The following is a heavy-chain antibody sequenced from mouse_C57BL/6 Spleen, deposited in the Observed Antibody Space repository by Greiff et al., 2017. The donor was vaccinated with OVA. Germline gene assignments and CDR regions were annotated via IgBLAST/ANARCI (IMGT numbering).Heavy chain of an antibody. CDR1: GYTFTSYW. J-gene: IGHJ1*03. CDR2: IDPSDSET. Sequence: QVQLQQPGAELVRPGSSVKLSCKASGYTFTSYWMHWVKQRPIQGLEWIGNIDPSDSETHYNQKFKDKATLTVDKSSSTAYMQLSSLTSEDSAVYYCAREETGYWYFEVWGTGTTVTVSS. CDR3: AREETGYWYFEV. D-gene: IGHD4-1*01. V-gene: IGHV1-52*01.